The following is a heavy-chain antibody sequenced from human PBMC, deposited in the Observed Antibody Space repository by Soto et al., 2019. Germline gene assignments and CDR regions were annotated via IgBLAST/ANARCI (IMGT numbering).Heavy chain of an antibody. Sequence: GASVKVSCKASGYTFTSYGISWVRQAPGQGLEWMGWISAYNGNTNYAQKLQGRVTMTTDTSTSTAYMELRSLRSDDTAVYYCATITDLYEYYGKDVWGQGTTVTVSS. CDR1: GYTFTSYG. V-gene: IGHV1-18*01. J-gene: IGHJ6*02. CDR2: ISAYNGNT. CDR3: ATITDLYEYYGKDV. D-gene: IGHD3-22*01.